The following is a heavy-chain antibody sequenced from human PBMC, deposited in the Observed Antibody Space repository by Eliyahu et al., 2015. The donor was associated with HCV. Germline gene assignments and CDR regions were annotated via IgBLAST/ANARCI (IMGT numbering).Heavy chain of an antibody. J-gene: IGHJ4*02. CDR2: IIPIFGTA. Sequence: QVQLVQSGAEVKKPGSXVKVSCKASGGTFSXYAISWVRQAPGQGLXWMGGIIPIFGTANYAQKFQGRVTITADESTSTAYMELSSLRSEDTAVYYCARDPLAENGLGGYGYFDYWGQGTLVTVSS. CDR1: GGTFSXYA. CDR3: ARDPLAENGLGGYGYFDY. D-gene: IGHD5-18*01. V-gene: IGHV1-69*01.